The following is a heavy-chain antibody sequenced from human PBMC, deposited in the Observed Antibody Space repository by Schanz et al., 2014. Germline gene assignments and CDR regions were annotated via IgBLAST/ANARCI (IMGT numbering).Heavy chain of an antibody. J-gene: IGHJ4*02. Sequence: EVQLVESGGGLLQPGGSLRLSCAASGFTFGTFWMSWVRQAPGKGLEWVANINQDGSDKSYVDSVKGRFTISRDNAKNSLYLQMNSLRAEDTAVYYCAREVGGSFGQHYWGQGALVTVSS. V-gene: IGHV3-7*01. CDR3: AREVGGSFGQHY. D-gene: IGHD1-26*01. CDR2: INQDGSDK. CDR1: GFTFGTFW.